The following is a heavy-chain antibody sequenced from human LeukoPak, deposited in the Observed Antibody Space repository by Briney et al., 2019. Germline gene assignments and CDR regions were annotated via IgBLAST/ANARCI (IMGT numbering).Heavy chain of an antibody. CDR2: IYYSGST. CDR1: GGPISSHY. Sequence: SETLSLTCTGSGGPISSHYWSWIRQPPGKGLEWIGYIYYSGSTKHNPSLKSRVTISVDTSNNQFSLKLSSVTAADTAVYYCARLYDSSTYTNWLDPWGQGTLVTVSS. D-gene: IGHD3-22*01. V-gene: IGHV4-59*11. J-gene: IGHJ5*02. CDR3: ARLYDSSTYTNWLDP.